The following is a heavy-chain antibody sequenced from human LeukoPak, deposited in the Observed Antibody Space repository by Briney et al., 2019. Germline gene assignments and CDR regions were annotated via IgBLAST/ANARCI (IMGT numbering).Heavy chain of an antibody. CDR3: AKTLVGTWLHNWFDP. CDR1: GFTFSSYA. CDR2: ISGSGGST. D-gene: IGHD5-12*01. V-gene: IGHV3-23*01. J-gene: IGHJ5*02. Sequence: GGSLRLSCAASGFTFSSYAMSWVRQAPGKGLELVSAISGSGGSTYYADSVKGRFTISRDNSKNTLYLQMNSLRAEDTAVYYCAKTLVGTWLHNWFDPWGQGTLVTVSS.